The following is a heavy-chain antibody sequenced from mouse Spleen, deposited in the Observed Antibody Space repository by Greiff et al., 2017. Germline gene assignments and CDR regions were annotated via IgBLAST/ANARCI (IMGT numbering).Heavy chain of an antibody. J-gene: IGHJ3*01. CDR1: GFNIKDTY. D-gene: IGHD2-1*01. CDR3: ARDGNYVGFAY. V-gene: IGHV14-3*02. Sequence: EVKLVESGAELVKPGASVKLSCTASGFNIKDTYMHWVKQRPEQGLEWIGRIDPANGNTKYDPKFQGKATITADTSSNTAYLQLSSLTSEDTAVYYCARDGNYVGFAYWGQGTLVTVSA. CDR2: IDPANGNT.